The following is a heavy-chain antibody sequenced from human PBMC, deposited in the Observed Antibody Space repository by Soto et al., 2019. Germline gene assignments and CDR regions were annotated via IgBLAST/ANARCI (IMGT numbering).Heavy chain of an antibody. CDR2: VFYTGFT. CDR1: GESFNGYY. J-gene: IGHJ4*02. CDR3: ASSQKGYNWNYFDH. D-gene: IGHD1-20*01. Sequence: SETLSLTCTACGESFNGYYWGWLRQSPGRGPEWIGSVFYTGFTSYNPSLESRVSVSVDTSKNQFSLKVSAVTAADTAVYYCASSQKGYNWNYFDHWGQGALVTVSS. V-gene: IGHV4-39*01.